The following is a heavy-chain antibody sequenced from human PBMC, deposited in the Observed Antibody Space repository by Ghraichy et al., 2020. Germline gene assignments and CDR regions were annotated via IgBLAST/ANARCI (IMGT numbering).Heavy chain of an antibody. CDR1: GFTFSTYS. CDR3: ANGRGDYSAGSCYPSRIF. V-gene: IGHV3-30*18. J-gene: IGHJ4*01. CDR2: ISSAGSNK. D-gene: IGHD2-15*01. Sequence: GGSLRLSCAASGFTFSTYSMNWVRQAPGEGLEGVATISSAGSNKYYAESVKGRFTISRDNAKNTLYLQMNSLRVDDTAVYFCANGRGDYSAGSCYPSRIFWGHGTLVTVSS.